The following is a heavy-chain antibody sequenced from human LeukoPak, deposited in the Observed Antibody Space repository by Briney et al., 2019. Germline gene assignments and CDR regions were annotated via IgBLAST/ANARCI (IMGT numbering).Heavy chain of an antibody. D-gene: IGHD3-10*02. CDR2: ISGSGGST. CDR1: GFTFSSYA. V-gene: IGHV3-23*01. CDR3: AKDPPVNAPYYVPYYFDY. Sequence: PGGSLRLSCTTSGFTFSSYALSWVRQAPGKGLEWVSAISGSGGSTYYADSVKGRFTISRDNSKNTLYLQMNSLRAEDTAVYYCAKDPPVNAPYYVPYYFDYWGQGTLVTVSS. J-gene: IGHJ4*02.